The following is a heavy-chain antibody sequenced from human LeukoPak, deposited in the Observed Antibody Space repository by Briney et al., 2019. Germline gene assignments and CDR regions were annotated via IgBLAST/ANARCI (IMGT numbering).Heavy chain of an antibody. CDR2: ISGSGGST. D-gene: IGHD3-10*01. Sequence: GGSLRLSCAASGFTVSSNHMSWVRQAPGKGLEWVSAISGSGGSTYYADSVKGRFTISRDNSKNTLYLQMNSLRAEDTAVYYCAKEFRGRGAFDIWGQGTMVTVSS. CDR1: GFTVSSNH. V-gene: IGHV3-23*01. J-gene: IGHJ3*02. CDR3: AKEFRGRGAFDI.